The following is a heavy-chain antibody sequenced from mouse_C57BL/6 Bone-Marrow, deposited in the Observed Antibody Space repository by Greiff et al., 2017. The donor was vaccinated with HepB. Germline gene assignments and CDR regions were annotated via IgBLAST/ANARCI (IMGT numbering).Heavy chain of an antibody. V-gene: IGHV5-12*01. CDR1: GFTFSDYY. Sequence: DVMLVESGGGLVQPGGSLKLSCAASGFTFSDYYMYWVRQTPEKRLEWVAYISNGGGSTYYPDTVKGRFTISRDNAKNTLYLQMSRLKSEDTAMYYCASRYYSNSWFAYWGQGTLVTVSA. D-gene: IGHD2-5*01. CDR2: ISNGGGST. CDR3: ASRYYSNSWFAY. J-gene: IGHJ3*01.